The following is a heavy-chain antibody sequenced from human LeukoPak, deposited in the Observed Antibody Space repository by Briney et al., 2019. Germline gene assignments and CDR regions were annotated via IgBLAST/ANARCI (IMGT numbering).Heavy chain of an antibody. J-gene: IGHJ4*02. D-gene: IGHD1-1*01. Sequence: SQTLSLTCTVSGGSISSGDYYWSWIRQPPGKGLEWIGYIYYGGSTYYNPSLKSRVTISVDTSKNQFSLKLSSVTAADTAVYYCARVRYNWNDRLFDYWGQGTLVTVSS. CDR1: GGSISSGDYY. V-gene: IGHV4-30-4*08. CDR3: ARVRYNWNDRLFDY. CDR2: IYYGGST.